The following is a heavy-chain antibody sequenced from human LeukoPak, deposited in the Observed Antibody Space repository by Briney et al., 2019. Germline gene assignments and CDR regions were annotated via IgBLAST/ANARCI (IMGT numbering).Heavy chain of an antibody. Sequence: GGSLRLSCAASGLAFSSYDMHWVRHATGKGLEWVSAIGTAGDTYYPGYVKGRFTISRENAKNSLYLQMNSLRAGDTAVYYCARAYRGYYGSGSYYNDAFDMWGQGTMVTVS. D-gene: IGHD3-10*01. V-gene: IGHV3-13*04. CDR2: IGTAGDT. CDR3: ARAYRGYYGSGSYYNDAFDM. CDR1: GLAFSSYD. J-gene: IGHJ3*02.